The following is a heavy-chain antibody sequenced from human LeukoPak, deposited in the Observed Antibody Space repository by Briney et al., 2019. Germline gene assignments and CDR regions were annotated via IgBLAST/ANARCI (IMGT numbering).Heavy chain of an antibody. Sequence: PGASLRLSCAASGFTFSNYAMSWVRQAPGKGLEWISHISTGGRTIYYADSVKGRFTISRDNAKNSLYLQMNSLRGEDTGVYYCARGSGYVLDYWTQGTLVTVSS. CDR1: GFTFSNYA. D-gene: IGHD2-15*01. CDR2: ISTGGRTI. J-gene: IGHJ4*02. V-gene: IGHV3-48*03. CDR3: ARGSGYVLDY.